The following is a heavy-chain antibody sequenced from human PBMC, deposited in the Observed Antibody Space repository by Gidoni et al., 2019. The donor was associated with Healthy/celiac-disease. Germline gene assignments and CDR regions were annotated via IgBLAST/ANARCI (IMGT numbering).Heavy chain of an antibody. CDR1: GGSISSGSYY. CDR2: IYTSGST. J-gene: IGHJ6*02. D-gene: IGHD3-3*01. Sequence: QVQLQESGPGLVKPSQTLSLTCTVSGGSISSGSYYWSWIRPPAGKGLEWIGRIYTSGSTNYNPSLKSRVTISVDTSKNQFSLKLSSVTAADTAVYYCARERFLESYYYGMDVWGQGTTVTVSS. CDR3: ARERFLESYYYGMDV. V-gene: IGHV4-61*02.